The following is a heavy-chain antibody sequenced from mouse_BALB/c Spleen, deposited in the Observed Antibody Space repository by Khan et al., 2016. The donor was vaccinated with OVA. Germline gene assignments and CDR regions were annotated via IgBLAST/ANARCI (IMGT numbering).Heavy chain of an antibody. J-gene: IGHJ4*01. Sequence: QVQLKESGPGLVAPSQSLSITCTISGFSLTNYGVHWVRQPPGKGLEWLVVIWSDGSTTYDSALKSRLTISKDNSKSQVFLKMDSLQTDDTAMYYYARQPYYHYHVMDYWGQGTSVTVSS. CDR1: GFSLTNYG. D-gene: IGHD2-10*01. V-gene: IGHV2-6-1*01. CDR3: ARQPYYHYHVMDY. CDR2: IWSDGST.